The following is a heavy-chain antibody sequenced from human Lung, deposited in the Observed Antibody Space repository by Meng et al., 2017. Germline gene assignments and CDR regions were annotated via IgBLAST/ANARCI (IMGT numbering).Heavy chain of an antibody. J-gene: IGHJ4*02. CDR3: ARGPTTMAHDFDY. Sequence: QGHLKQWGAGRFKPWETLSPTFVVSGGSFSDYYWSWIRQPPGKGLEWIGEINHSGSTNYNPSLESRATISVDTSQNNPSLKLSSVTAADSAVYYCARGPTTMAHDFDYWGQGTLVTVSS. CDR2: INHSGST. D-gene: IGHD4-11*01. V-gene: IGHV4-34*01. CDR1: GGSFSDYY.